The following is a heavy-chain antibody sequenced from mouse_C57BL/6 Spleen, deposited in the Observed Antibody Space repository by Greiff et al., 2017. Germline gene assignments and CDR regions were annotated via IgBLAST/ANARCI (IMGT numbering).Heavy chain of an antibody. J-gene: IGHJ2*01. D-gene: IGHD1-1*01. Sequence: QVQLQQSGPELVKPGASVKISCKASGYAFSSSWMHWVKQRPGQGLEWIGRIYPGDGDTNYNGKFKGKATLTADKSSSTAYMQLSTLPSEDSAVYYCGRYYGSPDDWGQGTTLTVSS. CDR1: GYAFSSSW. CDR2: IYPGDGDT. CDR3: GRYYGSPDD. V-gene: IGHV1-82*01.